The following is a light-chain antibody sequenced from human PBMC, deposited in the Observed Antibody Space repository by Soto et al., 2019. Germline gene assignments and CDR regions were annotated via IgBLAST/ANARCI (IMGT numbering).Light chain of an antibody. V-gene: IGLV2-23*01. CDR1: SSDVGSYNL. J-gene: IGLJ2*01. CDR2: EGS. CDR3: CSYAAYLV. Sequence: QSALTQPASVSGSPGQSITISCTGTSSDVGSYNLVSWYQQHPGKAPKLMIYEGSKRPSGVSNRFSGSKSGNTASLTISGVQAEDEADYYCCSYAAYLVFGGGTKLTVL.